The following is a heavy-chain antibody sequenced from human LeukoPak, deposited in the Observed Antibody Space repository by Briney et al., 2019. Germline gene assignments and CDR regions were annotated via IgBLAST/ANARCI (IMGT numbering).Heavy chain of an antibody. Sequence: GESLKISCKGSGYSFTSYWIGWVRQMPGKGLEWMAMIYPGDSDTRYSPSFQGQVTISVDKSIRTVYLQWSSLRASDTAMYYCVRHLRIYNWFDPWGQGTLVTVSS. CDR1: GYSFTSYW. V-gene: IGHV5-51*01. J-gene: IGHJ5*02. D-gene: IGHD2/OR15-2a*01. CDR2: IYPGDSDT. CDR3: VRHLRIYNWFDP.